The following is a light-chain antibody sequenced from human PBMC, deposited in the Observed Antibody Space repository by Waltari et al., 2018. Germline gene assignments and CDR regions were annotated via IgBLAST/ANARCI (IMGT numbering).Light chain of an antibody. CDR3: QQCNTDWT. J-gene: IGKJ1*01. Sequence: DIQMTQSPSTLSASIGDRVTITCRASQSISSWLAWYQQKPGKAPKLLIDKASNLESGVPSRVSGRGSGTEVTLTISSLQPEDFATYYCQQCNTDWTFGQGTKVEIK. CDR2: KAS. V-gene: IGKV1-5*03. CDR1: QSISSW.